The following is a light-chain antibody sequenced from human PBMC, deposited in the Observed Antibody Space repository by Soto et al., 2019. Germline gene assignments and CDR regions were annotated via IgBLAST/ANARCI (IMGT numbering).Light chain of an antibody. J-gene: IGLJ3*02. Sequence: QSALTQPASVSGSPGQSITISCTGTSSDVGSYNLVSWYQQHPGKAPKLMIYEGTKRPSGVSNRFSGSKSGNTPYLTISGLQAEDESDYYCCSYSRTRTWVFGGGTKLTVL. CDR1: SSDVGSYNL. CDR2: EGT. V-gene: IGLV2-23*01. CDR3: CSYSRTRTWV.